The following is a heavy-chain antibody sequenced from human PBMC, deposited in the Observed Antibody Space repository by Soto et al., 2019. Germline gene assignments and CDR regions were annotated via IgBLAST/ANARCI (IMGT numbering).Heavy chain of an antibody. D-gene: IGHD5-12*01. Sequence: PSETLSLTCTVSGGSISSYYWSWIRQPPGKGLEWIGYIYYSGSTNYNPSLKSRVTISVDTSKNQFSLKLSSVTAADTAVYYCAREGLPYNWFDPWGQGTLVTVSS. CDR2: IYYSGST. CDR3: AREGLPYNWFDP. V-gene: IGHV4-59*01. J-gene: IGHJ5*02. CDR1: GGSISSYY.